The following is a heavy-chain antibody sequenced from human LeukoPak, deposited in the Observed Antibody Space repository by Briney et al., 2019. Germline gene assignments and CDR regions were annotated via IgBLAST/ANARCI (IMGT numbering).Heavy chain of an antibody. D-gene: IGHD6-13*01. CDR1: GVSISSYY. CDR2: IYYSGST. J-gene: IGHJ6*03. Sequence: PSETLSLTCTVSGVSISSYYWSWIRQPPGKGLEWIGYIYYSGSTNYNPSLKTRVTISVDTSKHQFSLKLSSVTAADTAVYYCATVSDSSSWNYYYYMDVWGKGTTVTISS. CDR3: ATVSDSSSWNYYYYMDV. V-gene: IGHV4-59*01.